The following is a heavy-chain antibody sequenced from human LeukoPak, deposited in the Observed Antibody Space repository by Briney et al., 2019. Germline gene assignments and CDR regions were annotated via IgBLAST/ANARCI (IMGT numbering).Heavy chain of an antibody. CDR2: INHSGST. J-gene: IGHJ4*02. CDR3: ATMGVGWYSSGSTHSGYFDY. D-gene: IGHD6-19*01. Sequence: PSETLSLTCAVYGGSFSGYYWSWIRQPPGKGLEWIGEINHSGSTNYNPSLKSRVTISVDTSKNQFSLRLSSVTAAATAVYYCATMGVGWYSSGSTHSGYFDYWGQGTLVIVSS. V-gene: IGHV4-34*01. CDR1: GGSFSGYY.